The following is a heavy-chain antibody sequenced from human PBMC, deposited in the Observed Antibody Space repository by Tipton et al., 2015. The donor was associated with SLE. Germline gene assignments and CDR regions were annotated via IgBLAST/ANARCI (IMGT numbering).Heavy chain of an antibody. CDR3: ARVGDIVVVVAAAFDY. D-gene: IGHD2-15*01. V-gene: IGHV4-34*01. CDR1: GGSFSGYY. CDR2: INHSGST. Sequence: LRLSCAVYGGSFSGYYWSWIRQPPGKGLEWIGEINHSGSTNYNPSLKSRVTISVDTSKNQFSLKLSSVTAADTAVYYCARVGDIVVVVAAAFDYWGQETLVTVSS. J-gene: IGHJ4*02.